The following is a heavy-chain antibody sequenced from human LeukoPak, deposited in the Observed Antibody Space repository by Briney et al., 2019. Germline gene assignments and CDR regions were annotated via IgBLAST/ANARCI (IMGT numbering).Heavy chain of an antibody. J-gene: IGHJ4*02. CDR3: TPTSTAMVTNFYY. V-gene: IGHV3-73*01. Sequence: PGGSLRLSCAASGFTFSGSAMHWVRQASGKELEWDGRIRSKANSYATAYAASVKGRFTISRDDSKNTAYLQMNSLKTEDTAVYYCTPTSTAMVTNFYYWGQGTLVTVSS. CDR2: IRSKANSYAT. D-gene: IGHD5-18*01. CDR1: GFTFSGSA.